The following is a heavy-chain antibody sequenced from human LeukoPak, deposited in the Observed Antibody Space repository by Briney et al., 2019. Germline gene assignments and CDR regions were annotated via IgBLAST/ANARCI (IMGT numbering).Heavy chain of an antibody. D-gene: IGHD1-26*01. Sequence: GGSLRLSCAVSGFTFSSYSMNWVRQAPGKGLEWLSYISSSSSTIFYADSVKGRFTISRDNSKNTVYLQMNSLRAEDTAVYYCAKVLSGSQDYWGQGTLVTVFS. V-gene: IGHV3-48*01. J-gene: IGHJ4*02. CDR2: ISSSSSTI. CDR1: GFTFSSYS. CDR3: AKVLSGSQDY.